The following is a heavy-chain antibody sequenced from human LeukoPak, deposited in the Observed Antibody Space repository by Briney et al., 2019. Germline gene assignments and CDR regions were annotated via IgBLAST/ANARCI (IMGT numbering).Heavy chain of an antibody. CDR1: GGSISSYY. J-gene: IGHJ6*03. D-gene: IGHD3-10*01. CDR2: IYTSGST. V-gene: IGHV4-4*07. Sequence: SETLSLTCTVSGGSISSYYWSWIRQPAGKGLEWIGRIYTSGSTSYNPSLRSRVTMSVDTSKNQFSLKLSSVTAADTAVYYCARDGMDGSGSYFRNYYYYYYMDVWGKGTTVTVSS. CDR3: ARDGMDGSGSYFRNYYYYYYMDV.